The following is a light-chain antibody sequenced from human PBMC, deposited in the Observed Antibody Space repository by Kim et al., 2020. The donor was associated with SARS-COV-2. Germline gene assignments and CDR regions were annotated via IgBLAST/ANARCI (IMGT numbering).Light chain of an antibody. CDR2: DAS. J-gene: IGKJ2*01. CDR3: LQYDNLPYT. Sequence: SASIRDRVIITCQATQDIKNNLNWYQQKPGEAPKLLIYDASNLQIGVPSRFSGSGSGTDFTLTITSLQPEDIATYYCLQYDNLPYTFGQGTKLEI. CDR1: QDIKNN. V-gene: IGKV1-33*01.